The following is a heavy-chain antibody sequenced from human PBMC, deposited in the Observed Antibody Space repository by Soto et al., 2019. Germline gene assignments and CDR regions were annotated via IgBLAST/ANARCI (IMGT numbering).Heavy chain of an antibody. J-gene: IGHJ4*02. V-gene: IGHV5-51*01. Sequence: PGESLNISCKGSWYSFTSYYIGWVRQMPGKGLEWMGIIYPGGSDTRYSPSFQGQVTMSADKSISTAYLQWSSLKASDTAVYYCARTSRFDYWGQGTLVTVSS. CDR1: WYSFTSYY. CDR3: ARTSRFDY. CDR2: IYPGGSDT. D-gene: IGHD6-6*01.